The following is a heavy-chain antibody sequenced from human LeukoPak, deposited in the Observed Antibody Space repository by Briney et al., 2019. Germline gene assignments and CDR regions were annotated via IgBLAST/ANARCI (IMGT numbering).Heavy chain of an antibody. V-gene: IGHV4-34*01. Sequence: SETLSLTCAVYGGSFSGYYWSWIRQPLGKGLEWIGEINHSGSTNYNPSLKSRVTISVDTSKNHFSLKLSSVTAADTAVYYCARAPGGNAGNFQHWGQGTLVTVSS. CDR1: GGSFSGYY. CDR2: INHSGST. D-gene: IGHD4-23*01. J-gene: IGHJ1*01. CDR3: ARAPGGNAGNFQH.